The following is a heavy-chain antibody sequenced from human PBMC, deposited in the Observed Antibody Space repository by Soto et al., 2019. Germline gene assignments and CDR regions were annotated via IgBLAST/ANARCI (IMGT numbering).Heavy chain of an antibody. CDR2: INHSGST. V-gene: IGHV4-34*01. D-gene: IGHD3-10*01. Sequence: SETLSLTCAVYGGSFSGYYWSWIRQPPGKGLEWIGEINHSGSTNYNPSLKSRVTISVDASKNQFSLKLSSVTAADTAVYYCARGYYYGSGSYYSRSYYYYYGMDVWGQGTTVTVSS. CDR3: ARGYYYGSGSYYSRSYYYYYGMDV. J-gene: IGHJ6*02. CDR1: GGSFSGYY.